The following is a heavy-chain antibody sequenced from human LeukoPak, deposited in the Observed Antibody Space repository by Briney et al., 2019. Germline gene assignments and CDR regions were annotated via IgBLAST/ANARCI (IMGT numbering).Heavy chain of an antibody. CDR2: ISSSSSYI. Sequence: GGSLRLSCAASGFIFSSYSMNWVRQAPGKGLEWVSSISSSSSYIYYADSAKGRFTISRDNSKNSLYLQMNSLRAEDTAVYYCAREDYSRSSSFDYWGQGTLVTVSS. CDR3: AREDYSRSSSFDY. V-gene: IGHV3-21*01. D-gene: IGHD6-6*01. CDR1: GFIFSSYS. J-gene: IGHJ4*02.